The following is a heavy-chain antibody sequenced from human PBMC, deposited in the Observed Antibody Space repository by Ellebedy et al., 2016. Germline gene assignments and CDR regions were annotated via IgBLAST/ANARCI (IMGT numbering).Heavy chain of an antibody. V-gene: IGHV1-2*02. Sequence: ASVKVSXXASGYTFTGYYMHWVRQAPGQGLEWMGWINPNSGGTNYAQKFQGRVTMTRDTSISTAYMELSRLRSDDTAVYYCAGDLIDCSSTSCSSGDLDYYYYYMDVWGKGTTVTVSS. CDR3: AGDLIDCSSTSCSSGDLDYYYYYMDV. J-gene: IGHJ6*03. D-gene: IGHD2-2*01. CDR2: INPNSGGT. CDR1: GYTFTGYY.